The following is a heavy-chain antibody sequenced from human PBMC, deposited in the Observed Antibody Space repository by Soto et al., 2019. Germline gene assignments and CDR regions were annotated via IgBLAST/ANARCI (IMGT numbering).Heavy chain of an antibody. CDR1: GGTFSSYA. V-gene: IGHV1-69*01. D-gene: IGHD2-2*01. Sequence: QVQLVQSGAEVKKPGSSVKVSCKASGGTFSSYAISWVRQAPGQGLEWMGGIIPIFGTAHYAQKFQGRVTSAADESTSTAYMELSSLRSEDTAVYYCARGGQLLSGLVNWFDPWGQGTLVTVSS. J-gene: IGHJ5*02. CDR3: ARGGQLLSGLVNWFDP. CDR2: IIPIFGTA.